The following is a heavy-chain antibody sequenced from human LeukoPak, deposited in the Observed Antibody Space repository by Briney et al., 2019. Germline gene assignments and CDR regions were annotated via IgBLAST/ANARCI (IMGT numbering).Heavy chain of an antibody. CDR2: ITSGGASA. CDR3: AKCPWVGSTRPFDY. J-gene: IGHJ4*02. CDR1: VFTFNMYA. Sequence: PGGSLRLSCVSSVFTFNMYAMTWIRQAPGKGLEWVSSITSGGASAYYADSVKGRFTTSRDNSLNTLYLQMNSLRAEDTALYYCAKCPWVGSTRPFDYWGQGTLVTVSS. D-gene: IGHD1-26*01. V-gene: IGHV3-23*01.